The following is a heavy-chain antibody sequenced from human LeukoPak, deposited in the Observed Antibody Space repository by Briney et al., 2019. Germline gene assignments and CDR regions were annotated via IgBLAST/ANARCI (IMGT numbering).Heavy chain of an antibody. D-gene: IGHD1-1*01. CDR2: ISASGTTI. Sequence: GGSLRLSCAASGFSFSSYEMNWVRQTPGKGLEWVSYISASGTTIYYADSVKGRLTISRDNAKNSLYLQMNSLRDEDTAVYYCARARKSLENNWFDPWGQGTLVTVSS. V-gene: IGHV3-48*02. CDR3: ARARKSLENNWFDP. J-gene: IGHJ5*02. CDR1: GFSFSSYE.